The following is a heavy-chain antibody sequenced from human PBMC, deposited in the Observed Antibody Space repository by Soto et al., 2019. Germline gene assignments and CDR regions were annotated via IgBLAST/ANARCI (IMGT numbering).Heavy chain of an antibody. V-gene: IGHV3-9*01. CDR3: IKDAPNGSIDD. Sequence: VQVVASGGGLVQPGRSLRLSCAVSGFRFEQYVMHWVRQAPGKGLECVSTVSPTGDTVAYADSVEGRFTVATDNAKNSLYLPMNSLKGGDTAFYYCIKDAPNGSIDDWGQGTLVTVSS. CDR1: GFRFEQYV. D-gene: IGHD3-10*01. J-gene: IGHJ4*02. CDR2: VSPTGDTV.